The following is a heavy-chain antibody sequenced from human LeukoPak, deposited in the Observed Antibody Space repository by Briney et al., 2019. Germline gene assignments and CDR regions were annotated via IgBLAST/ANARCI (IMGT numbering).Heavy chain of an antibody. V-gene: IGHV3-21*01. J-gene: IGHJ4*02. CDR3: ARVRIAVAATFDY. Sequence: PGGSLRLSCAASGFTFSSYSMNWVRQAPGKGLEWVSSISSSSSYIYYADSVKGRFTISRDNAKNSLYLQMNSLRAEDTAVYYCARVRIAVAATFDYWGQGTLVTVSS. D-gene: IGHD6-19*01. CDR2: ISSSSSYI. CDR1: GFTFSSYS.